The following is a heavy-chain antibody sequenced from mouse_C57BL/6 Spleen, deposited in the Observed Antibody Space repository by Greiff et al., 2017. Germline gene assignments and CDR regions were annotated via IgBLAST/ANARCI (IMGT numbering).Heavy chain of an antibody. CDR2: IYPGDGDT. CDR3: AIEAYCYGSSYWYFGV. Sequence: VQLQESGPELVKPGASVKISCKASGYAFSSSWMNWVKQRPGKGLEWIGRIYPGDGDTNYNGKFKGKATLTADKSSSTAYMQLSSLTSEDSAVYFCAIEAYCYGSSYWYFGVRGTGATVTFSS. J-gene: IGHJ1*03. CDR1: GYAFSSSW. D-gene: IGHD1-1*01. V-gene: IGHV1-82*01.